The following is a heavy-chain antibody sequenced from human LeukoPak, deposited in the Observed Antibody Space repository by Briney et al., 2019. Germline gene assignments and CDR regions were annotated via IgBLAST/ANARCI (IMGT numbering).Heavy chain of an antibody. CDR2: IKSKTDGGTT. CDR1: GFTFSNAW. CDR3: TTSKYQLLYPYYYGMDV. J-gene: IGHJ6*02. D-gene: IGHD2-2*02. V-gene: IGHV3-15*01. Sequence: GGSLRLSCAASGFTFSNAWMSWVRQAPGKGLEWVGRIKSKTDGGTTDYAAPVKGRFSISRDDSKNTLYLQMNSLKTEDTAVYYCTTSKYQLLYPYYYGMDVWGQGTTVTVSS.